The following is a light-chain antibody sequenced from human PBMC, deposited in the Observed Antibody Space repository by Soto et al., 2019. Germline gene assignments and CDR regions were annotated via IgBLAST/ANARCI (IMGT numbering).Light chain of an antibody. CDR3: QQRSNWHTIT. J-gene: IGKJ5*01. CDR1: QSVSSK. V-gene: IGKV3D-11*02. Sequence: EILMTQSPATLSVSPGERATLSCRASQSVSSKLAWYQQKPGQAPRLLIYGASNRATGIPARFSGSGSGTDFTLTISSLETEDFAVYYCQQRSNWHTITFGQGTRLEIK. CDR2: GAS.